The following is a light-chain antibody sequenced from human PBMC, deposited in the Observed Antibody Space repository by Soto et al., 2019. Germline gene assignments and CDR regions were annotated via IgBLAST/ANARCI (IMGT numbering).Light chain of an antibody. CDR3: SSYTSSSNVV. CDR2: DVS. V-gene: IGLV2-14*01. CDR1: SSDVGGYNY. J-gene: IGLJ2*01. Sequence: QSVLTQPASVSGSPGQSITISCTGTSSDVGGYNYVSWYQQHPGKAPKLMIYDVSNRASGVSNRFSGAKSGNTASLTISGLQAEDEADYYCSSYTSSSNVVFGGGTQLTVL.